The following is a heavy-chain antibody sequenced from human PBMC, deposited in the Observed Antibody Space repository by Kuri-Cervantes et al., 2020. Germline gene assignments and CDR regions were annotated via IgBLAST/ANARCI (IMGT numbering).Heavy chain of an antibody. CDR2: MNPNSGNT. CDR1: GYTFTSYD. CDR3: ARDTGYCSGTSCSNWFDP. D-gene: IGHD2-2*01. J-gene: IGHJ5*02. V-gene: IGHV1-8*01. Sequence: ASVKVSCKASGYTFTSYDINWVRQATGQGLEWMGWMNPNSGNTGYAQKFQGRVTMTRNTSISTAYMELSSLRSEDTAVYYCARDTGYCSGTSCSNWFDPWGQGTLVTVSS.